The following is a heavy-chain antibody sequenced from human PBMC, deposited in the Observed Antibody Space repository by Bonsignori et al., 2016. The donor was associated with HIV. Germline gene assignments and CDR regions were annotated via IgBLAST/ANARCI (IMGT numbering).Heavy chain of an antibody. V-gene: IGHV4-38-2*02. Sequence: RQAPGKGLEWIGSIYHSGSTYYNPSLKSRVTISVDTSKNQFSLKLSSVTAADTAVYYCARGYDYDFWSGYEGRGDYFDYWGQGTLVTVSS. D-gene: IGHD3-3*01. CDR3: ARGYDYDFWSGYEGRGDYFDY. CDR2: IYHSGST. J-gene: IGHJ4*02.